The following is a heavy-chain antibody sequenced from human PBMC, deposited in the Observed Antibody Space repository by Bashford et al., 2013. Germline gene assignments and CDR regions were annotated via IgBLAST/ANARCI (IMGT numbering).Heavy chain of an antibody. D-gene: IGHD5-18*01. CDR3: ARDRETDTAMVTNDY. J-gene: IGHJ4*02. V-gene: IGHV1-2*02. CDR1: GYTFTGSY. Sequence: ASVKVSCKASGYTFTGSYIHWVRQAPGQGPEWMGWINPKSGVRKFAQKFQGRVNMTRDTSSSTAYMELSRLSSDDTAVYYCARDRETDTAMVTNDYWGQGTLVTVSS. CDR2: INPKSGVR.